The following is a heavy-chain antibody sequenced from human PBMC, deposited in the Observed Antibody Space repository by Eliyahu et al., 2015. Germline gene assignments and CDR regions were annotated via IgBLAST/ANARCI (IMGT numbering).Heavy chain of an antibody. Sequence: EVQLVESGGGLVQPGRSLRLSCXAXGFXFXDYAMHWVRQAPGKGLEWVSGISWNSGSIGYADSVKGRFTISRDNAKNSLYLQMNSLRAEDTALYYCAKGSYGDYVGWFDPWGQGTLVTVSS. D-gene: IGHD4-17*01. V-gene: IGHV3-9*01. J-gene: IGHJ5*02. CDR3: AKGSYGDYVGWFDP. CDR2: ISWNSGSI. CDR1: GFXFXDYA.